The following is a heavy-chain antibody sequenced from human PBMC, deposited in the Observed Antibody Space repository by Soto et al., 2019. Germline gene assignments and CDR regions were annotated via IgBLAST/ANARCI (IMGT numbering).Heavy chain of an antibody. J-gene: IGHJ4*02. D-gene: IGHD6-13*01. CDR3: AKDGSSKPEAPDY. CDR1: GFTFSSYA. CDR2: ISGSGGST. Sequence: GGSLRLSCAASGFTFSSYAMSWVRQAPGKGLEWVSAISGSGGSTYYADSVKGRVTISRDNSKNTLYLQMNGLRAEDTAVYYFAKDGSSKPEAPDYWGQGTLVTVSS. V-gene: IGHV3-23*01.